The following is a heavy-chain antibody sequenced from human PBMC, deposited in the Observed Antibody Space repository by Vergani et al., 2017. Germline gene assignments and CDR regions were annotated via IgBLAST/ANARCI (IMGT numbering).Heavy chain of an antibody. CDR2: LSTTGGA. J-gene: IGHJ5*02. D-gene: IGHD6-13*01. CDR1: GVSVTVYN. Sequence: QAQLQESAPGRVKPSETLSLTCHVFGVSVTVYNCNWIRKAPGKELEWIGSLSTTGGATHASHNPSLKSRVSISVDTSKSQFSLRLTSVTAADSAIYYCAGDTHSWQRADRWGQGLLVSVSS. V-gene: IGHV4-59*02. CDR3: AGDTHSWQRADR.